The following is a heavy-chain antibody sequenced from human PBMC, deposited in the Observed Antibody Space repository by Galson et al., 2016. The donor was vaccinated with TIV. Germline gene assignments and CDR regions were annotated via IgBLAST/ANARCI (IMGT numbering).Heavy chain of an antibody. J-gene: IGHJ5*01. V-gene: IGHV1-2*05. CDR2: INPTADGT. CDR1: GDIFSYHY. CDR3: ARGSTGLTYRGSGWVIP. D-gene: IGHD5/OR15-5a*01. Sequence: LVKVSCKASGDIFSYHYINWVRQAPGQGLEWVGLINPTADGTTYAQKFQGRVFMTRDTSINTAYMELRRLTSEDTGVYYCARGSTGLTYRGSGWVIPWGQGTLATVSS.